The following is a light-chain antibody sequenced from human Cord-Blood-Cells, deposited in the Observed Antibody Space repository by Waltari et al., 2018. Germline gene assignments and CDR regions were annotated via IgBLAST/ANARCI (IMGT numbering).Light chain of an antibody. CDR3: QQRSNWPPTT. CDR2: DAS. V-gene: IGKV3-11*01. J-gene: IGKJ5*01. Sequence: EIVLTQSPATLSLSPGDRATLSCRASQSVSSYLAWYQPKPGQAPRLLIYDASNRATGIPARFSGSESGTDFTLTISSLETEDFAVYYCQQRSNWPPTTFGQGTRLEIK. CDR1: QSVSSY.